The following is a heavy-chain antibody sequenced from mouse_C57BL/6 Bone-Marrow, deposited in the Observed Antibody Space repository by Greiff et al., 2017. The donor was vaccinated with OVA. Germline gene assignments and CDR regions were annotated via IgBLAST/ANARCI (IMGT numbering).Heavy chain of an antibody. CDR2: IYPGDGDT. J-gene: IGHJ3*01. CDR3: ARCSSGYEAWFAY. Sequence: VQLQQSGPELVKPGASVKISCKASGYAFSSSWMNWVKQRPGKGLEWIGRIYPGDGDTNYNGKFKGKATLTADKSSSTAYMQLSSLTSEDSAVYYCARCSSGYEAWFAYWGQGTLVTVSA. CDR1: GYAFSSSW. V-gene: IGHV1-82*01. D-gene: IGHD3-2*02.